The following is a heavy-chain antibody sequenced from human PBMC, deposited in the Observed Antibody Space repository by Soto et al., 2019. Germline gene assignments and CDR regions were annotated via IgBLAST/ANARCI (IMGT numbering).Heavy chain of an antibody. CDR1: GYTFSSYD. V-gene: IGHV1-8*01. CDR2: MNPSSGHA. D-gene: IGHD3-10*01. CDR3: ARGSGVKLVRV. J-gene: IGHJ4*02. Sequence: QVQLVQSGAEVKKPGASVKVSCKASGYTFSSYDINWVRQATGQGLEWMGWMNPSSGHAGYAQKFKGRVTMTRDTAISTAYMELSSLISDDTSVYFCARGSGVKLVRVWGQGTLVTVSS.